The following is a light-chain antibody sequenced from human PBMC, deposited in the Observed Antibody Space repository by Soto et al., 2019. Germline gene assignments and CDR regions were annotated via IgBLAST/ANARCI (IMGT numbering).Light chain of an antibody. Sequence: IHMTQSPSSLSASVGDRVTITCRASQRITTYLNWYQQKPGKAPKLLISTAATLQGGVPSRFSGSVSGTHFPLTITTLQPEDFATYFCQQSYSTPYTFGQGTKLEI. V-gene: IGKV1-39*01. CDR1: QRITTY. J-gene: IGKJ2*01. CDR2: TAA. CDR3: QQSYSTPYT.